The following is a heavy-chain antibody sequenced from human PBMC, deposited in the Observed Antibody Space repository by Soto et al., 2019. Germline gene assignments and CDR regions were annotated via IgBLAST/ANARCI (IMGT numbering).Heavy chain of an antibody. CDR3: ARYSATNTELDY. D-gene: IGHD5-12*01. Sequence: QLQLQESGPGLVKPSETLSLTCTVSGGSISSNSYYWGWIRQPPGKGLEWIGSIYYSGSTHYNPSLKSRVTISVDTSKNQFSLKLSSVTAADTAVYYCARYSATNTELDYWGQGTLVTVSS. V-gene: IGHV4-39*01. J-gene: IGHJ4*02. CDR2: IYYSGST. CDR1: GGSISSNSYY.